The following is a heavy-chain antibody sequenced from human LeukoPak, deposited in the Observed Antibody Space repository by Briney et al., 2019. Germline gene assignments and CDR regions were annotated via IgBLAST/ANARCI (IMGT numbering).Heavy chain of an antibody. CDR2: ISDSSSTI. J-gene: IGHJ3*02. Sequence: GGSLRLSCAASGLSFSSYTFNWVRQTPGKGLEWISYISDSSSTIYYADSAKGRFTISRDNAENSLFLQMNSLRDEDTAVYYCAREFLSGSFDIWGQGTKVTVSS. D-gene: IGHD2/OR15-2a*01. CDR1: GLSFSSYT. CDR3: AREFLSGSFDI. V-gene: IGHV3-48*02.